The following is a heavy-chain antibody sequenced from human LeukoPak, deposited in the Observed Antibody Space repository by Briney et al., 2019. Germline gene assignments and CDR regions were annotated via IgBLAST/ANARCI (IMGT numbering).Heavy chain of an antibody. D-gene: IGHD5-24*01. CDR3: ARGVEMATQLDY. V-gene: IGHV4-59*01. J-gene: IGHJ4*02. CDR2: IYDSVFT. CDR1: GGSISSYY. Sequence: SETLSLTCTVSGGSISSYYWSWIRQPPGKGLEWIGYIYDSVFTKYNPSLKSRVTISVDTSKSQFSLRLSSVTAADTAVYYCARGVEMATQLDYWGQGTLVTVSS.